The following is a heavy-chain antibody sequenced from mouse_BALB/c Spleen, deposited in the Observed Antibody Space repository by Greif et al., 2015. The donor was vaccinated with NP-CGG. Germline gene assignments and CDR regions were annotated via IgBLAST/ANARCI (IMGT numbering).Heavy chain of an antibody. CDR1: GYTFTAYY. Sequence: VKLMESGPELVKPGASVRISCKASGYTFTAYYIHWVKQRPGQGLEWIGWIYPGNVNTKYNEKFKGKATLTADKSSSTVYMQLSSLTSEDSAVYFCVRDAMDYWGQGSSVTVSS. V-gene: IGHV1S56*01. CDR3: VRDAMDY. CDR2: IYPGNVNT. J-gene: IGHJ4*01.